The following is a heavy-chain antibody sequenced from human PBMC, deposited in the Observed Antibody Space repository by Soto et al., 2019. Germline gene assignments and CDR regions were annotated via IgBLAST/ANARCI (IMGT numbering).Heavy chain of an antibody. CDR3: ARGAFIVSPCRGFYY. V-gene: IGHV6-1*01. CDR2: TYYRSKWFY. CDR1: GESVACNSVV. D-gene: IGHD3-16*02. Sequence: QTLSLTCAMSGESVACNSVVWNWIRQSPSRGLEWLGRTYYRSKWFYEYAESVKSRIAINPDTSKNQFSLQLNSVTPEDTAVNYCARGAFIVSPCRGFYYWGRGTPVPVSS. J-gene: IGHJ4*02.